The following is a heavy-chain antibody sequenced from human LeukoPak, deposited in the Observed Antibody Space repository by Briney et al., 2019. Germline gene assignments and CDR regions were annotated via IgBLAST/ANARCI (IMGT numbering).Heavy chain of an antibody. Sequence: PGGSLRLSCAASGFTFSSYGVHWVRQAPGKGLEWVAVIWYDGSNKYYADSVKGRFTISRDNSKNTLYLQMNSLRAEDTAVYYCARDLTSSSFGYWGQGTLVTVSS. CDR1: GFTFSSYG. J-gene: IGHJ4*02. V-gene: IGHV3-33*01. D-gene: IGHD6-6*01. CDR3: ARDLTSSSFGY. CDR2: IWYDGSNK.